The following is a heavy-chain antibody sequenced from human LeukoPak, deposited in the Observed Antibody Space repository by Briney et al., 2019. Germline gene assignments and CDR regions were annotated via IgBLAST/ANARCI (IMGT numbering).Heavy chain of an antibody. D-gene: IGHD2-2*01. Sequence: SVKVSCKASGGTFSSYAISWVRQAPGQGLEWMGGIIPIFGTANYAQKFQGRVTVTTDESTSTAYMELSSLRSEDTAVYYCARAATQYCSSTSCYLNYWGQGTLVTVSP. CDR3: ARAATQYCSSTSCYLNY. CDR1: GGTFSSYA. V-gene: IGHV1-69*05. J-gene: IGHJ4*02. CDR2: IIPIFGTA.